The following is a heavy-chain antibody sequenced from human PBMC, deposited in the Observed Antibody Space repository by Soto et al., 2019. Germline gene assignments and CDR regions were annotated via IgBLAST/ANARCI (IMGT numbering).Heavy chain of an antibody. CDR3: ARDHWRSMIGPPDPIGVDY. CDR1: GYTFTSYG. CDR2: ISAYNGNT. J-gene: IGHJ4*02. D-gene: IGHD3-22*01. Sequence: QVQLVQSGAEVKKPGASVKVSCKASGYTFTSYGISWVRQAPGQGLEWMGWISAYNGNTNYAQKLQGRVTMTTDTSTSTAYMELRRLRSDDTAVYYCARDHWRSMIGPPDPIGVDYWGQGTLVTVSS. V-gene: IGHV1-18*01.